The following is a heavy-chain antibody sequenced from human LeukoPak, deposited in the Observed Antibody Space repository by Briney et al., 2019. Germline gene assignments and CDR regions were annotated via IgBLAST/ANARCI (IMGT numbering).Heavy chain of an antibody. CDR2: ISSTSMTV. CDR1: GFSFSTYS. V-gene: IGHV3-48*04. CDR3: ARDQVGATRGDFDY. Sequence: PGGSLRLSCAASGFSFSTYSMNWVRQAPGKGLEWLSYISSTSMTVYYAESVKGRFTISRDNAKNSLYLQMNSLRAEDTAVYYCARDQVGATRGDFDYWGQGTLVTVSS. J-gene: IGHJ4*02. D-gene: IGHD1-26*01.